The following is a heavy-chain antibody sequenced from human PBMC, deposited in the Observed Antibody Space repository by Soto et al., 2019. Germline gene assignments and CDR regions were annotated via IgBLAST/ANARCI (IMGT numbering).Heavy chain of an antibody. CDR2: ISGSSGYT. V-gene: IGHV3-11*06. D-gene: IGHD3-10*01. CDR1: GFSFSDSD. CDR3: ARDRGGYGPPDV. J-gene: IGHJ6*01. Sequence: GGSLRLSCAASGFSFSDSDMSWVRQGPGKGLEWVAYISGSSGYTGYAGSVKGRFTISRDNAKNSQYLQMNSLRVEATAVYYCARDRGGYGPPDVWGQGTKVTVS.